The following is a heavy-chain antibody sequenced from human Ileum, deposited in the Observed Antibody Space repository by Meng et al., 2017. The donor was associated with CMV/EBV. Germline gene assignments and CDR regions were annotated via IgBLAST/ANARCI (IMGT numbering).Heavy chain of an antibody. CDR3: ARYCSGGSCYSGRHNWFDP. CDR1: VAHLGRAH. D-gene: IGHD2-15*01. Sequence: PGFGKPSEYRSPTAHVCVAHLGRAHWACIRQPYGKGLETIGRIDTSGSTNYNPSPKSRVTMSVDTSKNQFSLKLSSVTAADTAVYYCARYCSGGSCYSGRHNWFDPWGQGTLVTVSS. CDR2: IDTSGST. V-gene: IGHV4-4*07. J-gene: IGHJ5*02.